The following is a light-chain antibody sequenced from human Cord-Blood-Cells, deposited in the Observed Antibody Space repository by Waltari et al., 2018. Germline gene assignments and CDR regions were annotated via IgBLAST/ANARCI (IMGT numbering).Light chain of an antibody. CDR1: QRVSSSY. CDR2: GAS. Sequence: EILLTQSPVTLSLSPDVSATLSCRASQRVSSSYLAWYQQKPGQAPRLLIYGASSRATGIPDRFSGSGSGTDFTLTISRLEPEDFAVYYCQQYGSSPWTFGQGTKVEIK. V-gene: IGKV3-20*01. J-gene: IGKJ1*01. CDR3: QQYGSSPWT.